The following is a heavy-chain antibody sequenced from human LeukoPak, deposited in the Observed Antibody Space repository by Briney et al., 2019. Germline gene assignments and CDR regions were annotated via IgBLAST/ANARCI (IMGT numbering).Heavy chain of an antibody. J-gene: IGHJ6*03. CDR1: GGTFSSYA. V-gene: IGHV1-69*05. Sequence: GASVKVSCKASGGTFSSYAISWVRQAPGQGLEWMGGIIPIFGTASYAQKFQGRVTITTDESTSTAYMELSSLRSEDTAVYYCARDSARSIAARRGDYYYMDVWGKGTTVTVSS. CDR2: IIPIFGTA. CDR3: ARDSARSIAARRGDYYYMDV. D-gene: IGHD6-6*01.